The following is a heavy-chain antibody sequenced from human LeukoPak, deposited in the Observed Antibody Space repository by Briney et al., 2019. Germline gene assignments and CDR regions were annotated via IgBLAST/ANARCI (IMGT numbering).Heavy chain of an antibody. CDR1: GFTFSSYG. CDR2: ISGSGGRT. Sequence: GGSLRLSCAASGFTFSSYGMSWVRQAPGKGLEWVSAISGSGGRTYYADSVKGRVTISRDNSKNTLYLQMNSLRAEDTAVYYCAKNPGGYDYRFDYWGQGALVTVSS. D-gene: IGHD5-12*01. CDR3: AKNPGGYDYRFDY. J-gene: IGHJ4*02. V-gene: IGHV3-23*01.